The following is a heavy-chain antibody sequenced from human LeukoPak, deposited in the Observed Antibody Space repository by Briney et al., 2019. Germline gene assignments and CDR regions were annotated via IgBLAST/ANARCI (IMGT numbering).Heavy chain of an antibody. CDR1: GHSINTDYY. V-gene: IGHV4-38-2*02. J-gene: IGHJ5*02. CDR3: ARHEYSGSYYGLSWFDP. CDR2: IYHSGST. Sequence: SETLSLTCTVSGHSINTDYYWAWVRQPPGKGLEWIGSIYHSGSTYYGPALKSRVTISVDTSKNQLSLKLSSLTAADTAVYYCARHEYSGSYYGLSWFDPWGQGTLVTVSS. D-gene: IGHD1-26*01.